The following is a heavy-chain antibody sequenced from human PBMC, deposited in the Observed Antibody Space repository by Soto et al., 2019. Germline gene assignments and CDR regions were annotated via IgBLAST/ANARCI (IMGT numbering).Heavy chain of an antibody. CDR2: ISTNKGDT. CDR3: ATRSPAFDF. V-gene: IGHV1-18*04. CDR1: GYTFTSYG. Sequence: QVQLVQSGPEVKKPGASVKVSCKTSGYTFTSYGISWVRQAPGQGLEWMGWISTNKGDTNYAQKFQGRVTMTTDTSTSTGYMELRSPRSDDTAIYYCATRSPAFDFWGQGTLVTVS. J-gene: IGHJ4*02.